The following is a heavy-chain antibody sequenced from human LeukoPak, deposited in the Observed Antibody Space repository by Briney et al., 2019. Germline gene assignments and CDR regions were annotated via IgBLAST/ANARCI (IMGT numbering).Heavy chain of an antibody. CDR2: ISGSGGRT. CDR3: AREASTLLWFGEGAFDI. J-gene: IGHJ3*02. Sequence: GGSLRLSCAASGFTFSGYAMSWVRQAPGKGLEWVSAISGSGGRTYYAASVKGRFTISRDNAKNSLYLQMNSLRAEDTAVYYCAREASTLLWFGEGAFDIWGQGTMVTVSS. D-gene: IGHD3-10*01. V-gene: IGHV3-23*01. CDR1: GFTFSGYA.